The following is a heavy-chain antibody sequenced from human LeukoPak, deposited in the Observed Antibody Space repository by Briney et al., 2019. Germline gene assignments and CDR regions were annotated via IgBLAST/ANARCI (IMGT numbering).Heavy chain of an antibody. Sequence: SETLSLTCTVSGGSISSGGYYWSWIRQHPGKGLEWIGYIYYSGSTYYNPSLKSRVTISVDTSKNQFSLKLSSVTAADTAVYYCARDRTRITIFGVVESNWFDPWGQGTLVTVSS. CDR2: IYYSGST. J-gene: IGHJ5*02. CDR1: GGSISSGGYY. V-gene: IGHV4-31*03. D-gene: IGHD3-3*01. CDR3: ARDRTRITIFGVVESNWFDP.